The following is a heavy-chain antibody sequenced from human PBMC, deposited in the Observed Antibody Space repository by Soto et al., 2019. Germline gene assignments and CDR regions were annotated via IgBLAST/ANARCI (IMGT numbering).Heavy chain of an antibody. CDR3: ARVGSSSFLSAFDI. D-gene: IGHD6-6*01. CDR1: GYTFTSYG. V-gene: IGHV1-18*01. J-gene: IGHJ3*02. Sequence: QVQLVQSGAEVKKPGASVKVSCKASGYTFTSYGISWVRQAPGQGREWMGWISAYNGNTNYAQKLQGRITMPTDTSTSKAYIELRSLRSDDTAVHYWARVGSSSFLSAFDIWVQGRRVTVAA. CDR2: ISAYNGNT.